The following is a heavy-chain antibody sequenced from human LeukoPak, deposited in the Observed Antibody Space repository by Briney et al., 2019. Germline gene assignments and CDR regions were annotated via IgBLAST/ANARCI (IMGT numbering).Heavy chain of an antibody. D-gene: IGHD6-13*01. J-gene: IGHJ6*03. CDR2: IYPDDSDT. V-gene: IGHV5-51*01. CDR3: ARHGLEYSSSWYSYYYYYMDV. CDR1: GYSFTSYW. Sequence: GESLKISCKGSGYSFTSYWIGWVRQMPGKGLEWMGIIYPDDSDTRYSPSFQGQVTISADKSISTAYLQWSSLKASDTAMYYCARHGLEYSSSWYSYYYYYMDVWGKGTTVTVSS.